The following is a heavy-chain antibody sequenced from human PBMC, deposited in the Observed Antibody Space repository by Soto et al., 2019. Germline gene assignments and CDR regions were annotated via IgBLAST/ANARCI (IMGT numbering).Heavy chain of an antibody. CDR3: TGEVASGY. D-gene: IGHD2-8*02. J-gene: IGHJ4*02. V-gene: IGHV3-30*03. CDR2: ISRDGGTK. Sequence: GGSLRLSCAVSGFTVSTYGMHWIRQAPGKGLEWVAVISRDGGTKYYADSVKGRFTISRDNSRNTLFLEMNSLRGDDMAVYYCTGEVASGYWGQGTLVTVSS. CDR1: GFTVSTYG.